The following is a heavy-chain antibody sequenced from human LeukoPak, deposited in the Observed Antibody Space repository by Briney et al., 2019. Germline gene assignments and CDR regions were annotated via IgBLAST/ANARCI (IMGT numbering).Heavy chain of an antibody. V-gene: IGHV1-18*01. CDR1: GYTFTSYG. CDR2: ISAYNGNT. D-gene: IGHD2-15*01. J-gene: IGHJ4*02. Sequence: VASVKVSCKASGYTFTSYGISWVRQAPGQGLEWMGWISAYNGNTNYAQKLQGRVTMTTDTSTSTAYMELRSLRSDDTAVYYCAREAMVAATPYYFDYWGQGTLVTVSS. CDR3: AREAMVAATPYYFDY.